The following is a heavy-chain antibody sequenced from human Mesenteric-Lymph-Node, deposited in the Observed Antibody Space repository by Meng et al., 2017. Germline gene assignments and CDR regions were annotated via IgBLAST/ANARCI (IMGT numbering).Heavy chain of an antibody. Sequence: SETLSLTCSVSGASISSSYWTWIRQPPGKGLEWIGYISTGGSTKYNPSLKSRVTIFVDTSSNQLSLKLSSVPAADAAVYYCARGQGYCSGGRCYSYHYDMDVWGQGTMVTVSS. CDR1: GASISSSY. CDR2: ISTGGST. D-gene: IGHD2-15*01. CDR3: ARGQGYCSGGRCYSYHYDMDV. J-gene: IGHJ6*02. V-gene: IGHV4-4*08.